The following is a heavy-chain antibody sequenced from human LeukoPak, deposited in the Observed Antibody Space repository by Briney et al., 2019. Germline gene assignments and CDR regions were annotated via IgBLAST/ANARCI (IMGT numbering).Heavy chain of an antibody. J-gene: IGHJ4*02. CDR3: ARYIWGSYPTFEDY. D-gene: IGHD3-16*02. Sequence: SETLSLTCTVSGGSISSYYWSWIRQPPGKGLEWMGYISCSGSTNYNPALKSRVTISVDTSKKQLSLKLNSVTAADTAVYYCARYIWGSYPTFEDYWGQGSLVTVSS. CDR1: GGSISSYY. CDR2: ISCSGST. V-gene: IGHV4-59*01.